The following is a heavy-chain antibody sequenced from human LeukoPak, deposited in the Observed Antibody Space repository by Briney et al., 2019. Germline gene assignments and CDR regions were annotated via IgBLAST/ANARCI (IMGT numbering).Heavy chain of an antibody. CDR2: IYSGGST. D-gene: IGHD6-19*01. Sequence: GGSLRLSCAASGFTVSSNYMSWVRQAPGKGLEWVSVIYSGGSTYYADSVKGRFTISRDNSKNTLYLQMNSLRAEDTAVYYCARSSGWYSDYFDYWGQGTLVTVSS. CDR3: ARSSGWYSDYFDY. J-gene: IGHJ4*02. CDR1: GFTVSSNY. V-gene: IGHV3-53*01.